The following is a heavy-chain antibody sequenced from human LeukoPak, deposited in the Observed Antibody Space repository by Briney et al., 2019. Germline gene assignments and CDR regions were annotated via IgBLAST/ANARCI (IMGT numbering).Heavy chain of an antibody. D-gene: IGHD3-3*01. Sequence: AASVKVSCKASGYTITGYYMHWVRQAPGQGLEWMGWINPNSGGTNYAQKFQGRVTMTRDTSISTAYMELSRLRSDDTAVYYCARPATIFGVVYNWFDPWGQGTLVTVSS. J-gene: IGHJ5*02. CDR2: INPNSGGT. V-gene: IGHV1-2*02. CDR3: ARPATIFGVVYNWFDP. CDR1: GYTITGYY.